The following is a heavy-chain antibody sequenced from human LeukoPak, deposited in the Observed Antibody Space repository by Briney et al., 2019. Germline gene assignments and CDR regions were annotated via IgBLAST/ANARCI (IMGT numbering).Heavy chain of an antibody. D-gene: IGHD3-16*02. CDR2: ISSGGTTI. CDR3: AAGGLTFGGVIHF. Sequence: GGSLRLSCAASGFTFSSYEMNWARQAPGKGLEWVSYISSGGTTIYYADSVKGRFTISRDNAKNSLYLQMNSLRAEDTAVYYCAAGGLTFGGVIHFWGQGTLVTVSS. V-gene: IGHV3-48*03. CDR1: GFTFSSYE. J-gene: IGHJ4*02.